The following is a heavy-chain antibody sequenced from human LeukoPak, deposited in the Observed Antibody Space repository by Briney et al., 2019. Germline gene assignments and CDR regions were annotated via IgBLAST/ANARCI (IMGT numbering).Heavy chain of an antibody. CDR1: GGSINSYY. Sequence: SETLSLTCTVSGGSINSYYWSWIRQPPGKGLEWIGYIYYSGTTNYNPSLKSRVTISVDTSKDQFSLKLSSVTAADTAVYYCARNPRSGYFPHYHYYGMDVWGQGATVTVSS. CDR2: IYYSGTT. J-gene: IGHJ6*02. D-gene: IGHD3-3*01. CDR3: ARNPRSGYFPHYHYYGMDV. V-gene: IGHV4-59*01.